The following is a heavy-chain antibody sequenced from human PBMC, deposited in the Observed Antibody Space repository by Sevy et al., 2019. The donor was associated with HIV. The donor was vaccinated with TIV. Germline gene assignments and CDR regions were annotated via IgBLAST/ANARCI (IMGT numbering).Heavy chain of an antibody. CDR3: ARLTGEKYDYDSSGYPGAFDI. Sequence: SETLSLTCTVSGGSISSSSYDWGWIRQPPGKGLEWIGSIYYSGSTYYNPSLKSRVTISVDTSKNQFSLKLSSVTAADTAVYYCARLTGEKYDYDSSGYPGAFDIWGQGTMVTVSS. D-gene: IGHD3-22*01. J-gene: IGHJ3*02. CDR1: GGSISSSSYD. V-gene: IGHV4-39*01. CDR2: IYYSGST.